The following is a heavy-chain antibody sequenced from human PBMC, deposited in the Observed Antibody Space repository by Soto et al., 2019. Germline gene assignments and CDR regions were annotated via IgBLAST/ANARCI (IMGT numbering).Heavy chain of an antibody. D-gene: IGHD2-2*01. CDR2: MSNDGSHT. Sequence: ESGGGVVQPGRSLRLSCAASGFTFSSNGMHWVRQAPGKGLEWVAVMSNDGSHTSYADSAKGRFTISRDNSKNTLYLQMNSLRAEDSGIYYCTKGCSSSSNFYIMDYWGQGALVTVSS. J-gene: IGHJ4*02. CDR3: TKGCSSSSNFYIMDY. V-gene: IGHV3-30*18. CDR1: GFTFSSNG.